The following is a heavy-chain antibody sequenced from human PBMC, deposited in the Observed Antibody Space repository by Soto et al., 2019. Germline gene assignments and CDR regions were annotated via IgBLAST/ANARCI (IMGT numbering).Heavy chain of an antibody. Sequence: LSLTCAVSGGSISRSNWWSWVRQPPGKGLEWIGEIYHSGSTSYNPSLNSRVTISVDKSKNQFSLKLSSVTAADTAVYYCSVELRYPQSDYWGQGTLVTVSS. J-gene: IGHJ4*02. V-gene: IGHV4-4*02. CDR3: SVELRYPQSDY. CDR1: GGSISRSNW. CDR2: IYHSGST. D-gene: IGHD1-7*01.